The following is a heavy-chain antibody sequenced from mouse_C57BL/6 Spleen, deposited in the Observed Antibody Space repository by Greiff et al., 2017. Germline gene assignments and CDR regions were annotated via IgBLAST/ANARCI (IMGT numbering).Heavy chain of an antibody. J-gene: IGHJ4*01. CDR2: IWSDGST. D-gene: IGHD1-1*01. CDR1: GFSLTSYG. V-gene: IGHV2-6-1*01. CDR3: ARHHYYGSSPYYAMDY. Sequence: QVHVKQSGPGLVAPSQSLSITCTVSGFSLTSYGVHWVRQPPGKGLEWLVVIWSDGSTTYNSALKSRLSISKDNSKSQVFLKMNSLQTDDTAMYYCARHHYYGSSPYYAMDYWGQGTSVTVSS.